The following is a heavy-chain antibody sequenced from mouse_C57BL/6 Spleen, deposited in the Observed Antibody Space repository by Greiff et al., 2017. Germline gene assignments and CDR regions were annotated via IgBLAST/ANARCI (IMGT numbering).Heavy chain of an antibody. V-gene: IGHV1-80*01. Sequence: QVQLKESGAELVKPGASVKISCKASGYAFSNYWMNWVKQRPGKGLEWIGQIYPGDGDTNYNGKFKGKATLAADKSSSTAYMQLSSLTSEDSAVYFGARGGYYGNSEGYWGQGTTLTVSS. CDR1: GYAFSNYW. J-gene: IGHJ2*01. CDR3: ARGGYYGNSEGY. CDR2: IYPGDGDT. D-gene: IGHD2-1*01.